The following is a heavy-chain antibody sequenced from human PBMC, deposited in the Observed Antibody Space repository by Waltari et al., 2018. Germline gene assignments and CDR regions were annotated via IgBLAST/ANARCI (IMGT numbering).Heavy chain of an antibody. V-gene: IGHV4-34*01. CDR2: INHSEST. CDR1: GGSFSGYY. Sequence: QVQLQQWGAGLLKPSETLSLTCAVYGGSFSGYYWSWIRQPPGKGLEWIGEINHSESTNYNPALKGRGTISVDTSKNQCSLKLSSVTAADTAVYYCARGLDYGDDYYYYGMDVWGQGTTVTVSS. CDR3: ARGLDYGDDYYYYGMDV. J-gene: IGHJ6*02. D-gene: IGHD4-17*01.